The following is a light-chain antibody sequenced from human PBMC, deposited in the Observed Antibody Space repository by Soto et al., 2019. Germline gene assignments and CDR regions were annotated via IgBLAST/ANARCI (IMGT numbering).Light chain of an antibody. CDR1: HGIGDT. CDR3: QRYNNWPLT. J-gene: IGKJ4*01. CDR2: DTS. V-gene: IGKV3-15*01. Sequence: EVVMTQSPATLSVSRGEGATLSCRASHGIGDTLAGYQHTGGQTTKLLIYDTSTRATGVPARFSGSRSGTEFTLPTNRLQSEDFAVYYCQRYNNWPLTFGGGTKV.